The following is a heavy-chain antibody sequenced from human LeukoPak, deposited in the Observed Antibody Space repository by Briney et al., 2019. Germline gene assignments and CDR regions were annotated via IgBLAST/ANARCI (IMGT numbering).Heavy chain of an antibody. V-gene: IGHV3-23*01. Sequence: GGSLRLSCVGSGFTFSSHAMSWVRQAPEKGLEWVSGIYGSGQTTHYADSVKGRFSISRDNSKNTLYLQMDSLRGEDTAIYYCAKDYRIGYSDHFDYWGQGALVTVSS. CDR3: AKDYRIGYSDHFDY. D-gene: IGHD2-21*01. CDR2: IYGSGQTT. J-gene: IGHJ4*02. CDR1: GFTFSSHA.